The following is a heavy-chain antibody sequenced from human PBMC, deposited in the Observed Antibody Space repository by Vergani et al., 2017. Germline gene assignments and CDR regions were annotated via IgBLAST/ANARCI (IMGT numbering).Heavy chain of an antibody. CDR1: GYPFTSYD. J-gene: IGHJ6*03. D-gene: IGHD3-10*01. CDR3: AXVELRGVDYYYMDV. V-gene: IGHV1-8*01. Sequence: QVQLVQSGAEVKKPGASLKVSCKASGYPFTSYDINWVRQATGQGLEWMGWMNPNSDNTGYAQKFQGRITMTRNTSISTAYMELSSLRSEDTAVYYCAXVELRGVDYYYMDVWGKGTTVTVSS. CDR2: MNPNSDNT.